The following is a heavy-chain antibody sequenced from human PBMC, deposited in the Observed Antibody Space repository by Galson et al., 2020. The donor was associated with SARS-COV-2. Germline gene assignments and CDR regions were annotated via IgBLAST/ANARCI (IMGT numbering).Heavy chain of an antibody. V-gene: IGHV3-30*18. Sequence: GESLKISCAASGFSFSNFGMHWVRQAPGKGLEWVSLISYDGSVKRYADSVKGRFTISRDVSKNILYLQMDSLTSDDTATYYCAKGTFTTGWRDWGQGTLVTVSS. CDR1: GFSFSNFG. CDR2: ISYDGSVK. D-gene: IGHD6-19*01. J-gene: IGHJ4*02. CDR3: AKGTFTTGWRD.